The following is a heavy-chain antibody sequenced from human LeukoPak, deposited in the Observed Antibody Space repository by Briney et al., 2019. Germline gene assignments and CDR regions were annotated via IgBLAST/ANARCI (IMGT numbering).Heavy chain of an antibody. Sequence: GRSLRLSCAVSGFNSDDYAMHWVRQLPGKGLEWVSGIGWNSDSVGYADSVKGRFTISRDNAKNSLYLQMNSLRAEDTALYYCATNGGGDSGYGNFDYWGQGTLVTVSS. CDR2: IGWNSDSV. V-gene: IGHV3-9*02. CDR1: GFNSDDYA. D-gene: IGHD5-12*01. CDR3: ATNGGGDSGYGNFDY. J-gene: IGHJ4*02.